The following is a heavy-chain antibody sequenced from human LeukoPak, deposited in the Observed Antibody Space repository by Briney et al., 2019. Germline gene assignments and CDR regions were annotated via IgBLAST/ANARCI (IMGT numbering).Heavy chain of an antibody. Sequence: PSQTLSLTCAVSGGSISSGGYSWSWIRQPPGKGLEWIVYIYHSGSTYYNPSLKSRVTISVDRSKNQFSLKLSSVTAADTAVYYCAGGRYGSGSYYRGDYWGQGTLVTVSS. V-gene: IGHV4-30-2*01. CDR2: IYHSGST. J-gene: IGHJ4*02. CDR3: AGGRYGSGSYYRGDY. D-gene: IGHD3-10*01. CDR1: GGSISSGGYS.